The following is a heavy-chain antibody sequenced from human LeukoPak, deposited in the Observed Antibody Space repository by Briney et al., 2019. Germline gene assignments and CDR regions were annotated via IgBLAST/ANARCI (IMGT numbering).Heavy chain of an antibody. J-gene: IGHJ4*02. CDR2: ITASGTAM. Sequence: GGSLRLSFAASGFTFSSYSMNWFRQAPGKGLEWVSHITASGTAMFYADSVKGRFTISRDNAKNSLYLQMNSLRDEDTAVYYCASSGSYRFDYWGQGTLVTVSS. CDR3: ASSGSYRFDY. D-gene: IGHD1-26*01. V-gene: IGHV3-48*02. CDR1: GFTFSSYS.